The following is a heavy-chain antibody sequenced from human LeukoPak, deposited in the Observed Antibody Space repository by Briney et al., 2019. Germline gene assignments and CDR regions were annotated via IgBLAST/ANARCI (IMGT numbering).Heavy chain of an antibody. J-gene: IGHJ4*02. CDR3: TKGGHLDY. Sequence: GGSLRLSCVASGCTFSSYAMSWVRQAPGKGLEWVANMNEDGSEKNYLDSVRGRFTISRDNAKNPLYLQMNSLRVEDTATYYCTKGGHLDYWGQGTLVTVSS. V-gene: IGHV3-7*01. CDR1: GCTFSSYA. D-gene: IGHD3-16*01. CDR2: MNEDGSEK.